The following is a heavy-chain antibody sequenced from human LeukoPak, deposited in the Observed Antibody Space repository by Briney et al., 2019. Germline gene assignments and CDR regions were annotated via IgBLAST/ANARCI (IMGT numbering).Heavy chain of an antibody. D-gene: IGHD2-2*01. CDR1: GFTFSSYA. CDR2: ISGSGGST. V-gene: IGHV3-23*01. J-gene: IGHJ4*02. CDR3: AKVRRCSSTSCYDPFDY. Sequence: GGSLRLSCAASGFTFSSYAMSRVRQAPGKGLEWVSAISGSGGSTYYADSVKGRFTISRDNSKNTLYLQMNSLRAEDTAVYYCAKVRRCSSTSCYDPFDYWGQGTLVTVSS.